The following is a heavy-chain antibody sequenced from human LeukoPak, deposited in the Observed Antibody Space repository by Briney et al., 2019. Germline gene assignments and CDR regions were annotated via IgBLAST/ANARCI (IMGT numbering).Heavy chain of an antibody. Sequence: ASVKVSCKASRYTFTSYDINWVRQVPGQGLEWMGWMNPNSGNTGYAQKFQGRVTMTRNTSISTAHMELSSLRSEDTAVYYCARDSGTTGEVKFDPWGQGTLVTVSS. CDR2: MNPNSGNT. CDR1: RYTFTSYD. CDR3: ARDSGTTGEVKFDP. D-gene: IGHD3-10*01. V-gene: IGHV1-8*01. J-gene: IGHJ5*02.